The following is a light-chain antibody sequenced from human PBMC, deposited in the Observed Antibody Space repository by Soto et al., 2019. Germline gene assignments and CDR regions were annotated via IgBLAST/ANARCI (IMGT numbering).Light chain of an antibody. Sequence: DIVMTQSPLSLTVTPGESASISCWSSQNLLHTNGYNYFDWYLQKPGQSPQLLIYLGSNRASGVPDRFSGRGSGTDFTLRISRVEADDVGVYYCMQALQTPRTFGQGTQLEIK. CDR2: LGS. CDR1: QNLLHTNGYNY. J-gene: IGKJ2*01. CDR3: MQALQTPRT. V-gene: IGKV2-28*01.